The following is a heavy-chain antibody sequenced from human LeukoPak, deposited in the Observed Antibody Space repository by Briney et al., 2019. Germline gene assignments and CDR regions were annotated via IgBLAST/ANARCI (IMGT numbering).Heavy chain of an antibody. CDR3: ARVRNYYDSSGYYSLDY. CDR1: GGSISGYY. CDR2: IYYTGTT. D-gene: IGHD3-22*01. Sequence: SETLSLTCTVPGGSISGYYWSWIRQPPGKGLEWIGYIYYTGTTNYNPSLKSRVTISVDRSKNQFSLKLSSVTAADTAVYYRARVRNYYDSSGYYSLDYWGQGTRVTVSS. J-gene: IGHJ4*02. V-gene: IGHV4-59*08.